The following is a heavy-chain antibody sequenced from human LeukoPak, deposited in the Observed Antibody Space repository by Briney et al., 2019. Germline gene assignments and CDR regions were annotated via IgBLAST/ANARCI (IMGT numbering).Heavy chain of an antibody. V-gene: IGHV3-23*01. J-gene: IGHJ3*02. CDR3: AKGGVVHAFNI. CDR1: GLTFSSYA. Sequence: GGSLRLSCAASGLTFSSYAMSWVRQAPGKGLEWVSAINGGGGSTYYADSVKGRFTISRDNSKSTLYLQMNSLRAEDTAVYYCAKGGVVHAFNIWGQGTMVTVSS. D-gene: IGHD2-15*01. CDR2: INGGGGST.